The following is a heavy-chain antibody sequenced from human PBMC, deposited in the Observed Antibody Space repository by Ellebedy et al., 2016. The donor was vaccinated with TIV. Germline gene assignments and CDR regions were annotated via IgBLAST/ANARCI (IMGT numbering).Heavy chain of an antibody. J-gene: IGHJ4*02. CDR1: GFNFNTYT. CDR3: AYTLSGTMTRDY. CDR2: ISITSSYI. D-gene: IGHD3-16*02. V-gene: IGHV3-21*01. Sequence: PGGSLRLSCAASGFNFNTYTMSWVRQAPGKGLEWVSSISITSSYIYYADPVRRRFTISRDHPKNSLFRQMNSLRAEDTAVYYCAYTLSGTMTRDYWGQGTRVTVST.